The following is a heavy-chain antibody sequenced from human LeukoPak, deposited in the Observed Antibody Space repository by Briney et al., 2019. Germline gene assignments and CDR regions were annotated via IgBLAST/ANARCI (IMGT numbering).Heavy chain of an antibody. CDR1: GFTFDDYA. D-gene: IGHD3-22*01. Sequence: GGSLRLSCAASGFTFDDYAMHWVRQAPGKGLEGVSGISWNSGSIGYADSVKGRFTISRDNAKNSLYLQMNSLRAEDTALYYCAKDYKYYYDSSGYDDAFDIWGQGTMVTVSS. CDR2: ISWNSGSI. J-gene: IGHJ3*02. V-gene: IGHV3-9*01. CDR3: AKDYKYYYDSSGYDDAFDI.